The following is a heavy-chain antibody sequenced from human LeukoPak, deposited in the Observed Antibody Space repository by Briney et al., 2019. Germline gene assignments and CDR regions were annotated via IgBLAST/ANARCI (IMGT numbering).Heavy chain of an antibody. Sequence: SETLSLTCTVSGGSISIFYWSWIRQPPGKGLEWIGDIYYSGTTNYNPSLKSRLTISLDTSKNQFSLRLTSVTAADTAVYYCARIDAVAATPTSFDYWGQGTLVTVSS. D-gene: IGHD6-19*01. CDR2: IYYSGTT. V-gene: IGHV4-59*01. J-gene: IGHJ4*02. CDR1: GGSISIFY. CDR3: ARIDAVAATPTSFDY.